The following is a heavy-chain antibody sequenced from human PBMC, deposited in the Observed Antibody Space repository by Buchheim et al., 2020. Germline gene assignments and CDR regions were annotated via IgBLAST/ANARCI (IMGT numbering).Heavy chain of an antibody. J-gene: IGHJ4*02. CDR3: ATNYYDGSGYYPYFDY. Sequence: QVQLVQSGAEVKKPGAPVKVSCKASGNTFTSYDINWVRQATGQGLEGMGWMNPNSGNTGHAQKFQGRVTMTRNTSQSTAYMVLSSLRSEDTAVYYCATNYYDGSGYYPYFDYWGQGTL. CDR1: GNTFTSYD. V-gene: IGHV1-8*01. CDR2: MNPNSGNT. D-gene: IGHD3-22*01.